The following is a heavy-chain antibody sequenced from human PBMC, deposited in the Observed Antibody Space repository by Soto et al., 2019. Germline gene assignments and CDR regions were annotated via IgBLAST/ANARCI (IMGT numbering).Heavy chain of an antibody. CDR3: ARDLPLGIAVAGGYFDY. D-gene: IGHD6-19*01. J-gene: IGHJ4*02. Sequence: QVQLVESGGGVVQPGRSLRLSCAASGFTFSSYAMHWVRQAPGKGLEWVAVISYDGSNKYYADSVKGRFTISRDNSKNTLYLQMNSLRAEDTAVYYCARDLPLGIAVAGGYFDYWGQGTLVTVSS. V-gene: IGHV3-30-3*01. CDR2: ISYDGSNK. CDR1: GFTFSSYA.